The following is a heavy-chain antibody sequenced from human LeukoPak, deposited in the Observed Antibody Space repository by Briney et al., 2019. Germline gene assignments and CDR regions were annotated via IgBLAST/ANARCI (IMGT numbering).Heavy chain of an antibody. J-gene: IGHJ4*02. V-gene: IGHV3-33*01. D-gene: IGHD3-22*01. Sequence: GRSLRLSCAASGFTFSSYGMHWVRQAPGKGLEWVAVIWYDGSNKYYADSVKGRFTISRDNSKNTLYLQMNSLRAEDTAVYYCAREHYDSSGYYYFDYWGQGTPVTVSS. CDR1: GFTFSSYG. CDR3: AREHYDSSGYYYFDY. CDR2: IWYDGSNK.